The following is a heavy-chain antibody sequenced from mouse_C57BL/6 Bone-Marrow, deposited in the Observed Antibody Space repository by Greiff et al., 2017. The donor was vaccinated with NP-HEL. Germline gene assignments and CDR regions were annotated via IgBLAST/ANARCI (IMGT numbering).Heavy chain of an antibody. CDR1: GYTFTSYW. CDR2: IYPGNSDT. V-gene: IGHV1-5*01. Sequence: EVHLVESGTVLARPGASVKMSCKTSGYTFTSYWMHWVKQRPGQGLEWLGAIYPGNSDTSYNQKFTGKAKLTAVTSASTAYMELSSLTNEDSAVYYCTYGNYYYAIDYWGQGTAVTVSA. CDR3: TYGNYYYAIDY. J-gene: IGHJ4*01. D-gene: IGHD2-1*01.